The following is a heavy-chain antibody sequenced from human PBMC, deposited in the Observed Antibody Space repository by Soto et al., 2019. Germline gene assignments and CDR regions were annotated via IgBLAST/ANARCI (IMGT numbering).Heavy chain of an antibody. CDR3: WCRAGYGIGYGSTVSAFLRNRTSDL. J-gene: IGHJ2*01. CDR2: ISSSGSTI. D-gene: IGHD6-13*01. V-gene: IGHV3-48*03. Sequence: GEGVEWVSYISSSGSTIYYADSVKGRFTISRDNAKNSLYLQMNSLRAEDTAVYYFWCRAGYGIGYGSTVSAFLRNRTSDL.